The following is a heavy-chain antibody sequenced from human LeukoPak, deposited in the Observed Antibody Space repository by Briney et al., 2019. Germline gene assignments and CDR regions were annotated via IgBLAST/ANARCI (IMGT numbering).Heavy chain of an antibody. CDR3: AKSYYGDFGNWFDP. J-gene: IGHJ5*02. D-gene: IGHD4-17*01. CDR1: GFTFSSYA. CDR2: ISGSGGST. V-gene: IGHV3-23*01. Sequence: GGSLRLSCAASGFTFSSYAMSWVRQAPGKGLEWVSAISGSGGSTYYADSVKGRFTISRDNSKNTPYLQMNSLRAEDTAVYYCAKSYYGDFGNWFDPWGQGTLVTVSS.